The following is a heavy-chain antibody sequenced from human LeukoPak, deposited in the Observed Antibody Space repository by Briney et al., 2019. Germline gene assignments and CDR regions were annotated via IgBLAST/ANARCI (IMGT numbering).Heavy chain of an antibody. CDR3: GRGMDV. V-gene: IGHV3-7*04. CDR1: GFTFSSYS. CDR2: IKQDGSEI. J-gene: IGHJ6*02. Sequence: GGSLRLSCAASGFTFSSYSMNWVRQAPGKGLEWVANIKQDGSEIYYVDSVKGRFTISRDNAKNSLYLQMNSLRAGDTAVYYCGRGMDVWGQGTTVTVSS.